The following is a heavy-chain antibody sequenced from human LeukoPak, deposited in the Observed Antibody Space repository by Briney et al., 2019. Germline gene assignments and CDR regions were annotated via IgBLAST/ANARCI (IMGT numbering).Heavy chain of an antibody. CDR2: VGSGNT. D-gene: IGHD3-22*01. CDR3: AAPSTYYYDSSGYWFDY. V-gene: IGHV1-58*01. J-gene: IGHJ4*02. Sequence: VGSGNTNYAQKFQERVTITRDMSTSTAYMELSSLRSEDTAVYYCAAPSTYYYDSSGYWFDYWGQGTLVTVSS.